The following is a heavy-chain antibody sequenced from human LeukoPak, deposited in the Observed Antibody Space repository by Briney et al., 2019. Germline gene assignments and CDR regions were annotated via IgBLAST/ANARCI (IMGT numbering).Heavy chain of an antibody. D-gene: IGHD7-27*01. Sequence: SQTLSLTCTISGDSVSSNSATWNWISQSPSRGLEWPGRTYYRSKWYNDYAVSVKSRITINPDTSKNQFSLQLNSVTPEDTAVYYCARAPGGDDAFDIWGQGTMVTVSS. CDR2: TYYRSKWYN. V-gene: IGHV6-1*01. CDR3: ARAPGGDDAFDI. J-gene: IGHJ3*02. CDR1: GDSVSSNSAT.